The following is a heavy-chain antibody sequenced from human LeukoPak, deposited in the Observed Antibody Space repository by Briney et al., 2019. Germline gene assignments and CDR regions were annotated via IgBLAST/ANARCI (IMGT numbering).Heavy chain of an antibody. V-gene: IGHV3-30*02. CDR3: AKSPWNGKFRAYFDY. D-gene: IGHD1-1*01. CDR1: GFTFTSYG. CDR2: IRHDGSYK. J-gene: IGHJ4*02. Sequence: GGALRLSCVVPGFTFTSYGVHGVRQAPGKGLEWVAFIRHDGSYKDYADSVKGRFTISRDNSKNTLYLQMNSLTTEDTAVYYCAKSPWNGKFRAYFDYWGQGTLVTVSS.